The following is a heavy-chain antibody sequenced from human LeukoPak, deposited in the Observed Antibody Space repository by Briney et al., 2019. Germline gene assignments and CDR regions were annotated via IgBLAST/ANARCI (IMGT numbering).Heavy chain of an antibody. CDR1: GFTFSSND. CDR2: ISYGGGNK. CDR3: AKGTHYYDSSGYWGAFDI. J-gene: IGHJ3*02. D-gene: IGHD3-22*01. V-gene: IGHV3-30*18. Sequence: PGGSLRLPCAASGFTFSSNDIHWLRQAPGKGLEGVVVISYGGGNKYYADSVKGRFAISRDNSKTTLYLQMNSLRAEDTAVYYCAKGTHYYDSSGYWGAFDIWGQGTMVTVSS.